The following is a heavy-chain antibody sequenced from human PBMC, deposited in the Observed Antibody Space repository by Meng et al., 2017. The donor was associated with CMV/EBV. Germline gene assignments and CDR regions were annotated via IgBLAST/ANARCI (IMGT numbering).Heavy chain of an antibody. CDR2: ISSSSSYI. Sequence: GESLKISCAASGFTFSSYSMNWVRQAPGKGLEWVSSISSSSSYIYYAGAVKGRFTISRDNAKNSLYLQMNSLRAEDTAVYYCARLDYPMDVWGQGTTVTVSS. CDR3: ARLDYPMDV. V-gene: IGHV3-21*01. CDR1: GFTFSSYS. J-gene: IGHJ6*02.